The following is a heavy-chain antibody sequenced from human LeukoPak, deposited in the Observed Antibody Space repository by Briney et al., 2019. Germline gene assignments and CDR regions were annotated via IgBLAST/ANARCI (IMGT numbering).Heavy chain of an antibody. V-gene: IGHV3-7*01. CDR2: IKPDGNDK. CDR1: GFTFSTYW. J-gene: IGHJ1*01. D-gene: IGHD3-22*01. CDR3: ASGIVVDMFQH. Sequence: GGSLRLSCAASGFTFSTYWMGWVRQAPGKGLEWVANIKPDGNDKYYVDFVKGRFTISRDNAKNSLYLQMNSLRAEDTAVYYCASGIVVDMFQHWGQGTLVTVSS.